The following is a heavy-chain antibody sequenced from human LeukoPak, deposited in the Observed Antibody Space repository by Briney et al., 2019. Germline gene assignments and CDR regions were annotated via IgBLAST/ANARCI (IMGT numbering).Heavy chain of an antibody. D-gene: IGHD1-26*01. CDR2: IHYSGST. CDR1: GGSISSYY. J-gene: IGHJ4*02. Sequence: SETLSLTCTVSGGSISSYYWSWIRQPPGKGLEWIGYIHYSGSTNYNPSLKSRVTISVDASKNQFSVKLRSVTAADTAVYYCARESAVGSAYFDYWGQGSLVTASS. CDR3: ARESAVGSAYFDY. V-gene: IGHV4-59*12.